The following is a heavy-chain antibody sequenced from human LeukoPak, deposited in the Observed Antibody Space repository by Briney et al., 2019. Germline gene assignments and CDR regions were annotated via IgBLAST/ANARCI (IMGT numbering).Heavy chain of an antibody. CDR2: ISSSGSTI. CDR3: ARDLGLSIAAAGTLPYYYGMDV. D-gene: IGHD6-13*01. Sequence: PGGSLRLSCAASGFTFSDYYMSWIRQAPGKGLEWVSYISSSGSTIYYADSVKRLFTISRDNAKNSLYLQMNSLRAEDTDVYYCARDLGLSIAAAGTLPYYYGMDVWGQGTTVTVSS. CDR1: GFTFSDYY. V-gene: IGHV3-11*01. J-gene: IGHJ6*02.